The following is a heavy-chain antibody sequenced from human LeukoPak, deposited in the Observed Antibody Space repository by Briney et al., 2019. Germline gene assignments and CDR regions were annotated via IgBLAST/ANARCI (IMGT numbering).Heavy chain of an antibody. D-gene: IGHD3-10*01. CDR3: ARGLWFGDENPPYFDY. V-gene: IGHV4-59*08. CDR2: IYYSGST. CDR1: GGSISSYY. Sequence: SETLSLTCTVSGGSISSYYWSWIRQPPGKGLEWIGYIYYSGSTNYNPSLRSRVTISVDTSKNQFSLKLSSVTAADTAVYYCARGLWFGDENPPYFDYWGQGTLVTVSS. J-gene: IGHJ4*02.